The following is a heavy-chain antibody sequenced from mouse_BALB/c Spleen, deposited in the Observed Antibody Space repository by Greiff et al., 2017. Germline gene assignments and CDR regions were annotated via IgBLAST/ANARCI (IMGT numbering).Heavy chain of an antibody. CDR1: GYSITSDYA. V-gene: IGHV3-2*02. CDR3: ARGVGYGSGYIDV. D-gene: IGHD1-1*01. CDR2: ISYSGST. J-gene: IGHJ1*01. Sequence: ESGPGLVKPSQSLSLTCTVTGYSITSDYAWNWIRQFPGNKLEWMGYISYSGSTSYNPYLKSRISITRDTSKNQFFLQLNSVTTEDTATYYCARGVGYGSGYIDVWGAGTTVTVSS.